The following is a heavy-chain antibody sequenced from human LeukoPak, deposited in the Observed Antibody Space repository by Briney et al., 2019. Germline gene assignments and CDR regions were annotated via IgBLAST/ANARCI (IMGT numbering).Heavy chain of an antibody. D-gene: IGHD3-22*01. J-gene: IGHJ4*02. CDR3: ARVSRRYYYDSSGYLGY. Sequence: SGGSLRLSCAASGFTFSSYSMNWVRQAPGKGLEWVSYISSSSSTIYYAGSVKDRFTISRDKAKNSLYLQMNSLRAEDTAVYYCARVSRRYYYDSSGYLGYWGQGTLVTVSS. V-gene: IGHV3-48*01. CDR2: ISSSSSTI. CDR1: GFTFSSYS.